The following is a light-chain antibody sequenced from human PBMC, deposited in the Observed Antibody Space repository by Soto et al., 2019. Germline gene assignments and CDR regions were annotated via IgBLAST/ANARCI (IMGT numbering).Light chain of an antibody. CDR1: QSISSR. Sequence: DIQMTQSPSTLSASVGDRVAITCRASQSISSRLAWYQQKPGKAPKLLIYDASTFESGVPSRFSGSGSGTEFTLTVSSLQPDDFATYYCQQYNSYWTFGPGTKVE. V-gene: IGKV1-5*01. CDR3: QQYNSYWT. CDR2: DAS. J-gene: IGKJ1*01.